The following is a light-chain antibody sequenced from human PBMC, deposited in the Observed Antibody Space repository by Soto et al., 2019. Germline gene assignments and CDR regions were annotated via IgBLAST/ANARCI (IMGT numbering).Light chain of an antibody. CDR2: DAS. J-gene: IGKJ3*01. CDR3: QQRSNWPPFT. V-gene: IGKV3-11*01. Sequence: EIVLTQSPATLSLSAGERATLSCRASQSVSSFLTWYQQKPGQAPRLLIYDASNRAIGIPARFSGSGSGTDFTLTISSLEPEDSAVYYCQQRSNWPPFTFGPGTKVEIK. CDR1: QSVSSF.